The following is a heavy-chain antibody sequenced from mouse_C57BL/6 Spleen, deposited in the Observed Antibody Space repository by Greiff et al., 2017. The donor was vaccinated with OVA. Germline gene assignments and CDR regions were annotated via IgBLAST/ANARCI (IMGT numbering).Heavy chain of an antibody. D-gene: IGHD2-5*01. J-gene: IGHJ2*01. CDR3: APYSNYVGLSY. Sequence: QVQLQQPGAELVRPGTSVKLSCKASGYTFTSYWMHWVKQRPGQGLEWIGVIDPSDSYTNYNQKFKGKATLTVDTSSSTAYMQLSSLTSEDSAVYYWAPYSNYVGLSYWGQGTTLTVSS. CDR1: GYTFTSYW. CDR2: IDPSDSYT. V-gene: IGHV1-59*01.